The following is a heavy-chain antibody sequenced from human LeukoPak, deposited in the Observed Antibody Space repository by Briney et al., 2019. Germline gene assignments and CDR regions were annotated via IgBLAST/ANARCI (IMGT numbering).Heavy chain of an antibody. CDR3: AKPNTMIVVAYDFDI. D-gene: IGHD3-22*01. J-gene: IGHJ3*02. Sequence: GGSLRLSCAASGFTFSSYAMGWVRQAPGKGLEWVSAISGSGGSTNYADSVKGRFTISRDNSKNTLYLQMNSLRAEDTAVYYCAKPNTMIVVAYDFDIWGQGTMVTVSS. V-gene: IGHV3-23*01. CDR1: GFTFSSYA. CDR2: ISGSGGST.